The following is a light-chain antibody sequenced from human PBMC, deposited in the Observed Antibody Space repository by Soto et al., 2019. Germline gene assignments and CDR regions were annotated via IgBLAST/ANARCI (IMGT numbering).Light chain of an antibody. CDR1: QSVSSN. CDR3: QQYHNWPPCT. J-gene: IGKJ1*01. Sequence: EIVMTQSPATLSVSPGERATLSCRASQSVSSNLAWYQQKPGQAPRLLIYGASTRATGIPARFSGSGSGTAFTLPIRRLQSEDFAVYYCQQYHNWPPCTFGQGPKVEIK. CDR2: GAS. V-gene: IGKV3-15*01.